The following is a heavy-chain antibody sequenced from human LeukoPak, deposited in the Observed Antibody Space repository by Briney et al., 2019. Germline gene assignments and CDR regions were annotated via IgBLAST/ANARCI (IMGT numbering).Heavy chain of an antibody. D-gene: IGHD3-3*01. CDR2: IRYDGSNK. Sequence: GGSLRLSCVGSRFTFSSYGMHWVRQAPGEGLEWVAFIRYDGSNKYYADSVKGRFTISRDNSKNTLYLQMNSLRSEDTAVYYCATNRWGFLEWSGGQGTLVTVSS. CDR3: ATNRWGFLEWS. J-gene: IGHJ4*02. CDR1: RFTFSSYG. V-gene: IGHV3-30*02.